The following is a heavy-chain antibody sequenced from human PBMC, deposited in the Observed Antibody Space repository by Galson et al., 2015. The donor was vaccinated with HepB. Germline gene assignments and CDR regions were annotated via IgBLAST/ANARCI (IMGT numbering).Heavy chain of an antibody. CDR3: TTDPKITGESYLGALDI. J-gene: IGHJ3*02. CDR2: FDPEDGEA. D-gene: IGHD3-16*01. Sequence: SVKVSCKVSGYTLTELSTHWVRQAPGKGLEWMGGFDPEDGEAIYAQKFQGRITMTEDTSTETAYMELSSLMSEDTAVYYCTTDPKITGESYLGALDIWGRGTMVTVSS. CDR1: GYTLTELS. V-gene: IGHV1-24*01.